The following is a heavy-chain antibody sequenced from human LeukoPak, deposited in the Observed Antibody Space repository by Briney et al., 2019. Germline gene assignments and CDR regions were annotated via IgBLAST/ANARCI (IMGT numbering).Heavy chain of an antibody. CDR1: GDSMSYCY. D-gene: IGHD5-24*01. J-gene: IGHJ4*02. CDR3: TRITIHGNSDY. V-gene: IGHV4-59*01. Sequence: SETLSLTCTVSGDSMSYCYWSWIRQTPGKGLEWHGYMYYTGRTKYNPSLKSRVTFSLDMSKNQFSLKLDSVTAADTAMYYCTRITIHGNSDYWGQGTLVTVSS. CDR2: MYYTGRT.